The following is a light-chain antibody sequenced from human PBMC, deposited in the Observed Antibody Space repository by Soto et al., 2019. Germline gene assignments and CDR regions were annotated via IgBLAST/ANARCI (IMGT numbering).Light chain of an antibody. V-gene: IGKV1-27*01. CDR2: AAS. J-gene: IGKJ4*01. CDR1: QSISNY. Sequence: DVQMTQAPSSLSASVGDRVTITCRASQSISNYLAWYQQKPGKVPKLLIYAASILHSGVPSRFSGSGSGTDVTLTISSLQPEDVATYYCQKYNSAPRTFGGGTKVEIK. CDR3: QKYNSAPRT.